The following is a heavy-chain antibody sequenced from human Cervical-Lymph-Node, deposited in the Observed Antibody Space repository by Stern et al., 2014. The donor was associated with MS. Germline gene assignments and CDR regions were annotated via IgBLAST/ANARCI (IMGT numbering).Heavy chain of an antibody. V-gene: IGHV2-5*02. J-gene: IGHJ4*02. Sequence: ESGPTLVKPTQTLTLTCTFSGFSLSTSGVGVGWIRQPPGKALEWLALIYCDYDKRYSPSLKSRLTITKDTSKNQVVLTMTNMDPVDTATYYCAHGLEIRLWAAYWGQGTLVTVSS. CDR2: IYCDYDK. D-gene: IGHD5-18*01. CDR3: AHGLEIRLWAAY. CDR1: GFSLSTSGVG.